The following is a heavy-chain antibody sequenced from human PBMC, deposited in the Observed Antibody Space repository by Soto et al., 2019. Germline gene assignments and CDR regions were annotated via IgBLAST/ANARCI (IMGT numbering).Heavy chain of an antibody. D-gene: IGHD4-4*01. CDR3: ARVFSHYDGYSFDY. Sequence: PSETLSLTCTVSGGSISSGDYYWSWIRQPPGKGLEWIGYIYYSGSTYYNPSLKSRVTISVDTSKNQFSLKLSSVTAADTAVYYCARVFSHYDGYSFDYWGQGTLVTVSS. V-gene: IGHV4-30-4*01. CDR1: GGSISSGDYY. CDR2: IYYSGST. J-gene: IGHJ4*02.